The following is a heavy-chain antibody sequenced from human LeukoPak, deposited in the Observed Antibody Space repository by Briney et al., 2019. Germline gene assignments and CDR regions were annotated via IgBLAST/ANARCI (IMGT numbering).Heavy chain of an antibody. CDR1: GFTFSSYG. Sequence: PGGSLRLSCAASGFTFSSYGMHWVRQAPGKGLEWVAFIRYDGSNKYYADSVKGRFTISRDNSKNTLYLQMNSLRAEDTAVYYCAKGGYNWNYFDYWGQGTLVTVSS. J-gene: IGHJ4*02. D-gene: IGHD1-20*01. CDR2: IRYDGSNK. CDR3: AKGGYNWNYFDY. V-gene: IGHV3-30*02.